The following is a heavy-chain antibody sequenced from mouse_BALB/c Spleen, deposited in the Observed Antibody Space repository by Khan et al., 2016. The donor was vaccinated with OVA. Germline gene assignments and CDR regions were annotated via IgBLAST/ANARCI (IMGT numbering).Heavy chain of an antibody. CDR3: ARDWIGVMAY. V-gene: IGHV5-6*01. D-gene: IGHD2-14*01. CDR1: GFTFSTYG. CDR2: ISSDSTDP. J-gene: IGHJ4*01. Sequence: EIELVESGGDLVKPGGSLKLSCTASGFTFSTYGMSWVRQTPGKSLEWVATISSDSTDPTYPDDVKGRFTISRDTANSTPYLQMSSLRSEDTTIDCWARDWIGVMAYWGQGTSVTVSA.